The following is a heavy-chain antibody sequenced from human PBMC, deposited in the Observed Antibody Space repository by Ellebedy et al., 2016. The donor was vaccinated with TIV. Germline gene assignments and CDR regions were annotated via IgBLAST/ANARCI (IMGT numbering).Heavy chain of an antibody. J-gene: IGHJ5*02. CDR2: IKQDGSEK. CDR3: AKGITAAVVEGSLFDP. D-gene: IGHD6-13*01. V-gene: IGHV3-7*03. Sequence: GGSLRLXCAASGFTFSSYWMSWVRQAPGKGLEWVANIKQDGSEKHYVDSVKGRFTISRDNSKNTLYLQMNSLRVEDTAVYYCAKGITAAVVEGSLFDPWGQGTLVTVSS. CDR1: GFTFSSYW.